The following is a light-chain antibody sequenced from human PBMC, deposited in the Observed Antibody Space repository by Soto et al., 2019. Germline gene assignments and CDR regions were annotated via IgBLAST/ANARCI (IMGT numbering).Light chain of an antibody. Sequence: QSVLTQPPSVSGAPGQRVTISCTGSSSNIGAGYDVHWYQQLPGKAPKLLIYGNNNRPSGISYRFSGSKSGNTASLTISGLQGEDEADYYCSAYTVSRTYVFGTGTKLTVL. CDR3: SAYTVSRTYV. V-gene: IGLV1-40*01. CDR1: SSNIGAGYD. CDR2: GNN. J-gene: IGLJ1*01.